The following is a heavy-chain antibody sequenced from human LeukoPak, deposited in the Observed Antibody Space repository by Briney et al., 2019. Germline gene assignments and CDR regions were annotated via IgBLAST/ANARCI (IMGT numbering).Heavy chain of an antibody. CDR2: IIPIFGTA. Sequence: SVKVSCKASGGTFSSYAISWVRQAPGQGLEWMGGIIPIFGTANYAQKFQGRVTITADESTSTAYMELSSLRSEDTAVYYCARGLAAYSSPKNLDYWGQGTLVTVSS. J-gene: IGHJ4*02. CDR3: ARGLAAYSSPKNLDY. D-gene: IGHD6-13*01. CDR1: GGTFSSYA. V-gene: IGHV1-69*01.